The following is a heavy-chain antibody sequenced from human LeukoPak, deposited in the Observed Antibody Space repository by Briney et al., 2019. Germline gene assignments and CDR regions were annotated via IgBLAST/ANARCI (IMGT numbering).Heavy chain of an antibody. D-gene: IGHD6-19*01. V-gene: IGHV4-39*01. CDR1: GGSISTIAYY. CDR3: ARKWSRLGYSSDWFFDT. CDR2: ISYRGTT. Sequence: PSETLSLNCDVSGGSISTIAYYWAWIRQPPGKGLEWIGSISYRGTTYYNPSLRNRVALSVDTSTNQFSLGLTSATATDTAVYYCARKWSRLGYSSDWFFDTWGQGSLVTVSS. J-gene: IGHJ4*02.